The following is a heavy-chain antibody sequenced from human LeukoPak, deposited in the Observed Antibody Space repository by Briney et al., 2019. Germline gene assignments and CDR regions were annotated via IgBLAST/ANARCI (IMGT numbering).Heavy chain of an antibody. CDR2: ISGSGGSR. CDR1: GSTFSTYG. V-gene: IGHV3-23*01. D-gene: IGHD1-26*01. CDR3: AKLREWELPDLFDY. J-gene: IGHJ4*02. Sequence: GSLRLSCAASGSTFSTYGMSWVRQAPGKGLEWVSGISGSGGSRFYTDSVKGRFTISRDNSKNTLYLQMNSLRAEDTAVYYCAKLREWELPDLFDYWGQGTLVTVSS.